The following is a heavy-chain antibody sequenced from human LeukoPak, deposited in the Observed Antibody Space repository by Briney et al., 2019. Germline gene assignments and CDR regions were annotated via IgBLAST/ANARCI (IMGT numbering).Heavy chain of an antibody. V-gene: IGHV3-23*01. CDR3: AYRTGFDY. CDR1: GYAFDYYG. Sequence: SCKASGYAFDYYGITWVRQAPGQGLEWVSTISGSGSVTLYADSVRGRFTISRDNSMNTLYLQMNSLRVDDTAVYYCAYRTGFDYWGQGTLVTVSS. D-gene: IGHD7-27*01. CDR2: ISGSGSVT. J-gene: IGHJ4*02.